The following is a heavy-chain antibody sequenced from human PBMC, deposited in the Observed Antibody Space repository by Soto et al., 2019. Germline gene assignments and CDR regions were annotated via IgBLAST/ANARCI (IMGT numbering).Heavy chain of an antibody. D-gene: IGHD1-1*01. CDR3: VHDLWNDMYDS. J-gene: IGHJ4*02. CDR2: VTGGRGPT. V-gene: IGHV3-23*01. Sequence: EVHLLESGGDLVQPGGSLTLSCVASGFTFSSYAMSWVRQAPERGLEWVATVTGGRGPTYYADSVKGRFTISRDNSKNTLYLRMSGLRADDPGMYYCVHDLWNDMYDSWGQGSLVTVSS. CDR1: GFTFSSYA.